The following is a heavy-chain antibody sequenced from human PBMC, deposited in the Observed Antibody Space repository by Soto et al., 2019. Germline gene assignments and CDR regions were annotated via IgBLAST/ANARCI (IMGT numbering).Heavy chain of an antibody. Sequence: VQLVESGGGVVQPGRSLRLSCAASGFTFSDYAMHWVRQXXGKGLEWVAVVSHDGRNXHYADXXKGRFTISRDSSKXXXXXXXXXXXXXXXXXXXXXXXXXXXXXXXXXXYWGQGALVTVSS. CDR3: XXXXXXXXXXXXXXY. CDR2: VSHDGRNX. CDR1: GFTFSDYA. J-gene: IGHJ4*02. V-gene: IGHV3-30*03.